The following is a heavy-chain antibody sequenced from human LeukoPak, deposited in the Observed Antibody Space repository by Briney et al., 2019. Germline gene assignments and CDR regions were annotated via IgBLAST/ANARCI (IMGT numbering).Heavy chain of an antibody. J-gene: IGHJ3*02. V-gene: IGHV5-51*01. Sequence: GESLKISCKGSGYSFTSYWIGWVRQMPGKGLEWMGIIYPGDSDTRYSSSFQGQVTISADKSISTAYLQWSSLKASDTAMYYCASRITMVRGGSSDAFDIWGQGTMVTVSS. CDR2: IYPGDSDT. CDR3: ASRITMVRGGSSDAFDI. CDR1: GYSFTSYW. D-gene: IGHD3-10*01.